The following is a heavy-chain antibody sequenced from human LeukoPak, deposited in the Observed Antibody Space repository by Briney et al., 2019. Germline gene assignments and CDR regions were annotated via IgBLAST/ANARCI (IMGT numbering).Heavy chain of an antibody. V-gene: IGHV4-59*01. Sequence: SETLSLTCTVSGGSISSYYWSWIRQPPGKGLEWIGYIYYSGSTNYNPSLKSRVAMSVDTSDNQFFLRLTSVTAADTALYYCARGRFELPYWGQGTLVTVSS. CDR1: GGSISSYY. CDR3: ARGRFELPY. CDR2: IYYSGST. D-gene: IGHD2-15*01. J-gene: IGHJ4*02.